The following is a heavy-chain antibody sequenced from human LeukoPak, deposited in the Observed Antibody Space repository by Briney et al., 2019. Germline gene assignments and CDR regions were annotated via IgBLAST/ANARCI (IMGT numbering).Heavy chain of an antibody. CDR2: INPNSGGT. Sequence: ASVKVSCKASGYTFTGYYIHWVRQAPGQGLEWMGRINPNSGGTNYAQKFQGRVTMTRDTSISTAYMELSSLRSEDTAVYYCARSATYGGNSAVDYWGQGTLVTVSS. CDR1: GYTFTGYY. J-gene: IGHJ4*02. V-gene: IGHV1-2*02. D-gene: IGHD4-23*01. CDR3: ARSATYGGNSAVDY.